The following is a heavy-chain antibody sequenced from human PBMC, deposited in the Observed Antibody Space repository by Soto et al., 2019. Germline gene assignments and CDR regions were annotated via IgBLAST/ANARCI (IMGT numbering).Heavy chain of an antibody. J-gene: IGHJ4*02. CDR3: ARGPLVVLNYFES. V-gene: IGHV1-58*02. Sequence: SVKVSCKASGFTFTSSAMQWVRQARGQRLEWIGWIVVGSGNTNYAQKFQARLTISADKSTSTAYMELSSLTSDDTAMYFCARGPLVVLNYFESWGQGTLVTVSS. CDR1: GFTFTSSA. CDR2: IVVGSGNT.